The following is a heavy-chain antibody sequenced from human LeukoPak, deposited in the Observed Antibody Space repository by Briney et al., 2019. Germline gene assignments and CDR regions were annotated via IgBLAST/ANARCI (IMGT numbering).Heavy chain of an antibody. CDR1: GFTFSSYA. Sequence: GGSLRLSCGACGFTFSSYAMHWVREAPGKGLVGVAVISYGGSNKYYADSVKGRFTISRDNSTNTLYLQMNSLRAEDTAVYYWARDQVAALGVLGYWGQGTLVTVSS. CDR3: ARDQVAALGVLGY. D-gene: IGHD6-19*01. V-gene: IGHV3-30*04. CDR2: ISYGGSNK. J-gene: IGHJ4*02.